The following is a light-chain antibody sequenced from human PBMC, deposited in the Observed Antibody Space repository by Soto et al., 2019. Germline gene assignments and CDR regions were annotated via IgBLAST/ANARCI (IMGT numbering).Light chain of an antibody. J-gene: IGKJ1*01. CDR1: RSVLYSSNKKNY. V-gene: IGKV4-1*01. Sequence: DIVMTQSPDSLAVSLGERATINCKSSRSVLYSSNKKNYLAWYQQISGQSPKVLIYWASTRESGVPDRFSGNGSGTDFTLTISSLQAEDAAVYYCQQPYSTPRTFGQGTKVEIK. CDR2: WAS. CDR3: QQPYSTPRT.